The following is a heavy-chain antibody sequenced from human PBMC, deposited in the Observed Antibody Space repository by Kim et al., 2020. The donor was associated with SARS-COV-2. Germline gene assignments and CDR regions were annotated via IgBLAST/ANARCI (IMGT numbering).Heavy chain of an antibody. V-gene: IGHV4-39*01. D-gene: IGHD3-10*01. J-gene: IGHJ2*01. CDR3: ARHRVTMVRGTRGSWYFDL. Sequence: SRVTISVDTSKNQFSLKLSSVTAADTAVYYCARHRVTMVRGTRGSWYFDLWGRGTLVTVSS.